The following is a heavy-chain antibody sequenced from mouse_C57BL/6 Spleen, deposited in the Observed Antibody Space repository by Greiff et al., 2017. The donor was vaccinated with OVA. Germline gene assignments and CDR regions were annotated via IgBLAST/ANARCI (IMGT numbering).Heavy chain of an antibody. Sequence: EVQGVESGGGLVKPGGSLKLSCAASGFTFSSYAMSWVRRTPEKRLEWVATISDGGSYTYYPDNVKGRFTISRDNAKNNLYLQMSHLKSEDTAMYYCARDPATGLFDYWGQGTTLTVSS. D-gene: IGHD4-1*02. CDR3: ARDPATGLFDY. V-gene: IGHV5-4*01. CDR2: ISDGGSYT. CDR1: GFTFSSYA. J-gene: IGHJ2*01.